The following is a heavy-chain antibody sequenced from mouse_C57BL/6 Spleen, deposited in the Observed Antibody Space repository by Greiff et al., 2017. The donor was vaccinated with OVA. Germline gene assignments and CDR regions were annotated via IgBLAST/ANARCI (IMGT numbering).Heavy chain of an antibody. Sequence: EVQLQQSGGGLVKPGGSLKLSCAASGFTFSDYGMHWVRQAPEKGLEWVAYISSGSSTIYYADTVKGRFTISRDNAKNTLFLQMTSLRSEDTAMYYCARDYGSSLFAYWGQGTLVTVSA. J-gene: IGHJ3*01. V-gene: IGHV5-17*01. CDR1: GFTFSDYG. D-gene: IGHD1-1*01. CDR2: ISSGSSTI. CDR3: ARDYGSSLFAY.